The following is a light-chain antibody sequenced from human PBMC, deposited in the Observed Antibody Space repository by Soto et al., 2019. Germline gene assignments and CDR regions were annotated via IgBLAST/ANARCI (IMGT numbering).Light chain of an antibody. Sequence: QSALTQPRSVSGSPGQSVTISCTGTTSDVGAYNYVSWYHQHPGKAPKFMIYDVNKRPSGVPDRFSGSKSGNTASLTISGLQAQDEADYFCCSYAGSYTHVFFGGGTKLTVL. CDR1: TSDVGAYNY. CDR2: DVN. J-gene: IGLJ2*01. V-gene: IGLV2-11*01. CDR3: CSYAGSYTHVF.